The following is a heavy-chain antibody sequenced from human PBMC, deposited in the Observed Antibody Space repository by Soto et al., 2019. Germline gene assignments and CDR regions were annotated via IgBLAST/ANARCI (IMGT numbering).Heavy chain of an antibody. J-gene: IGHJ3*02. V-gene: IGHV3-15*01. CDR3: TTDAVTTYYAFDI. CDR1: GFTFSNAW. CDR2: IKSKTDGGTT. D-gene: IGHD4-17*01. Sequence: EVQLVESGGGLVKPGGSLRLSCAASGFTFSNAWMSWVRQAPGKGLEWVGRIKSKTDGGTTDYAAPVKGRFTISRDDSKNTLYLQMNSLKTEDTAVYYCTTDAVTTYYAFDIWGQGTMVTVSS.